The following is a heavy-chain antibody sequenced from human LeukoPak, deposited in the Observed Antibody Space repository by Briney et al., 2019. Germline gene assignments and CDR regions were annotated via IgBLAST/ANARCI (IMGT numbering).Heavy chain of an antibody. D-gene: IGHD6-13*01. CDR3: ARDGSSQYYFDY. CDR1: GGTFSSYA. CDR2: IIPILGIA. V-gene: IGHV1-69*04. J-gene: IGHJ4*02. Sequence: SVKVSCKASGGTFSSYAISWVRQAPGQGLEWMGRIIPILGIANYAQKFQGRVTITADKSTSTAYMELSSLRSEDTAVYYCARDGSSQYYFDYWGQGTLVTVSS.